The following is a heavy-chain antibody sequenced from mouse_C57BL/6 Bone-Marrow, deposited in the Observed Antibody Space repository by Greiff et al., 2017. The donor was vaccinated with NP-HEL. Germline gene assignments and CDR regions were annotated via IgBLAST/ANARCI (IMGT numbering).Heavy chain of an antibody. V-gene: IGHV1-81*01. CDR3: ARYYGSPRYFDV. J-gene: IGHJ1*03. CDR1: GYTFTSYG. CDR2: IYPRSGNT. Sequence: VKLVESGAELARPGASVKLSCKASGYTFTSYGISWVKQRTGQGLEWIGEIYPRSGNTYYNEKFKGKATLTADKSSSTAYMELRSLTSEDSAVYFCARYYGSPRYFDVWGTGTTVTVSS. D-gene: IGHD1-1*01.